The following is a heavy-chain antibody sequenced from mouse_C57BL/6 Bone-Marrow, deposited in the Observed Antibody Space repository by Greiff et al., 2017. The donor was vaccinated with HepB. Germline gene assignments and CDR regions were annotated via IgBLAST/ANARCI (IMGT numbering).Heavy chain of an antibody. CDR2: IDPENGDT. Sequence: EMHLVESGAELVRPGASVKLSCTASGFNIKDDYMHWVKQRPEQGLEWIGWIDPENGDTEYASKFQGKATITADTSSNTAYLQLSSLTSEDTAVYYCTTRTPITTVVAKDYFDYWGQGTTLTVSS. D-gene: IGHD1-1*01. CDR3: TTRTPITTVVAKDYFDY. J-gene: IGHJ2*01. CDR1: GFNIKDDY. V-gene: IGHV14-4*01.